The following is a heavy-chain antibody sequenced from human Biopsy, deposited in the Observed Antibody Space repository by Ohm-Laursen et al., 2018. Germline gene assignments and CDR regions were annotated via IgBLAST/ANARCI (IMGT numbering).Heavy chain of an antibody. CDR1: GYSFTSYY. V-gene: IGHV1-46*01. D-gene: IGHD6-19*01. Sequence: ASVKVSCKASGYSFTSYYMHWVRQAPGQGLEWMGMINPSGSTTSYPQIFQGRVTMTRDTSESTAYMELSSLRSADTAVYFCARNTGWYGDLYYFDYWGQGTRVTVSS. J-gene: IGHJ4*02. CDR3: ARNTGWYGDLYYFDY. CDR2: INPSGSTT.